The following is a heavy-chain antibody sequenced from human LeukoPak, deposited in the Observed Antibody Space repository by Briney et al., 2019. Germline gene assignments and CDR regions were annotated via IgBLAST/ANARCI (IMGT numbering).Heavy chain of an antibody. D-gene: IGHD2-15*01. CDR1: GFTFSAYV. V-gene: IGHV3-69-1*02. J-gene: IGHJ3*02. CDR2: ISDSGHT. CDR3: ARDLVVGGSRSWAFDI. Sequence: GGSLRLSCAASGFTFSAYVMHWVRQAPGKGLEWVSSISDSGHTYYADSLKGRFTISRDNSKNSLSLQMNSLRAEDTAVYFCARDLVVGGSRSWAFDIWGQGTLVTVSS.